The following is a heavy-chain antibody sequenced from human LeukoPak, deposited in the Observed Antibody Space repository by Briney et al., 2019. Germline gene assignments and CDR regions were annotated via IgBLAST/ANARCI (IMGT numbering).Heavy chain of an antibody. D-gene: IGHD3-22*01. V-gene: IGHV1-8*01. J-gene: IGHJ4*02. Sequence: ASVKVSCKASGYTFTSYDINWVRQATGQGLEWMGWMNPNSGNTGYAQKFQGRVTMTRNTSISTAYMELSSLRSEDTAVYYCARTPYYDSSGYYYEIYYFDYWGQGTLVTVSS. CDR3: ARTPYYDSSGYYYEIYYFDY. CDR1: GYTFTSYD. CDR2: MNPNSGNT.